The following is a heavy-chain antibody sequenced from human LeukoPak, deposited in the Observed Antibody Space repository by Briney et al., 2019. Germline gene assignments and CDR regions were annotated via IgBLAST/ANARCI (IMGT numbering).Heavy chain of an antibody. J-gene: IGHJ4*02. CDR3: ARGYYYGIYFDY. D-gene: IGHD3-10*01. Sequence: PSETLSLTCAVYGGSFSGYYWSLIRQPSGKGLEWIGEINHSGSTNYNPSLKSRVTISVDTSKNQFSLKLSSVTAADTAVYYCARGYYYGIYFDYWGQGTLVTVSS. CDR2: INHSGST. CDR1: GGSFSGYY. V-gene: IGHV4-34*01.